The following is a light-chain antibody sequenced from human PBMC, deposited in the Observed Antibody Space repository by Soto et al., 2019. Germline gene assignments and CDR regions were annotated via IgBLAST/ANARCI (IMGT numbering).Light chain of an antibody. J-gene: IGKJ1*01. CDR2: DAS. Sequence: DIQMTQSPSTLSAFVGDRVTITCRASQRISTWLAWYKQKPGKAPTLLIYDASSLQNGVPPRFCGSASGTEFTLTITSLQADDSATYYCQQYNSHWTFGQGTKVDIK. V-gene: IGKV1-5*01. CDR1: QRISTW. CDR3: QQYNSHWT.